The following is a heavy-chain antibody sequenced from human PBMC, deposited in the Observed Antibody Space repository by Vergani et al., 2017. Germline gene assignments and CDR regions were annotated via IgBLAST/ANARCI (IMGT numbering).Heavy chain of an antibody. CDR3: VAAYYDSSGYYSLGLGLGPDY. CDR1: GFTFSSYA. D-gene: IGHD3-22*01. V-gene: IGHV3-64D*06. CDR2: ISSNGGST. Sequence: EVQLVESGGGLVQPGGSLRLSCSASGFTFSSYAMHWVRQAPGKGLEYVSAISSNGGSTYYADSVKGRFTISRDNSKNTLYLQMSSLRAEDTAVYYCVAAYYDSSGYYSLGLGLGPDYWGQGTLVTVSS. J-gene: IGHJ4*02.